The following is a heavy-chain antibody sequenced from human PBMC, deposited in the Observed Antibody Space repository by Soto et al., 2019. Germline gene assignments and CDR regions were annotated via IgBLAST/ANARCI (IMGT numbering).Heavy chain of an antibody. J-gene: IGHJ5*02. CDR1: GFTFSSYA. CDR2: ISYDGSNK. CDR3: ARDRITMVRGVINANWFDP. V-gene: IGHV3-30-3*01. Sequence: GGSLRLSCAASGFTFSSYAMHWVRQAPGKGLEWVAVISYDGSNKYYADSVKGRFTISRDNSKNTLYLQMNSLRAEDTAVYYCARDRITMVRGVINANWFDPWGQGTLVTVSS. D-gene: IGHD3-10*01.